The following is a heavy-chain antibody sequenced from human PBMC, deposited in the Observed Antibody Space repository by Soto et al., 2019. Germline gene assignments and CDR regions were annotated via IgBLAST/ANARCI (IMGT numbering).Heavy chain of an antibody. Sequence: GGSLRLSCAASGFTFSSYSMNWVRQAPGKGLEWVSSISSSSSYIYYADSVKGRFTISRDNAKNSLYLQMNSLRAEDTAVYYCASSKIRKYFDYWGQGTLVTVSS. CDR1: GFTFSSYS. V-gene: IGHV3-21*01. CDR3: ASSKIRKYFDY. J-gene: IGHJ4*02. CDR2: ISSSSSYI.